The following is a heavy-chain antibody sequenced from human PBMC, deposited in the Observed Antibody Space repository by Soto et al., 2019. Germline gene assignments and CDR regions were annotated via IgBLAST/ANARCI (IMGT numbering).Heavy chain of an antibody. CDR3: ARDRPTSSIRARDYYYAMDV. CDR2: ISSYNGNT. CDR1: GYTFITYG. J-gene: IGHJ6*02. V-gene: IGHV1-18*01. D-gene: IGHD6-6*01. Sequence: ASAEVSCKASGYTFITYGISWVRQAPGQGLEWMGWISSYNGNTNYAQKLQGRVTMTTDTSTTTAYMELRSLRSDDTAVYYCARDRPTSSIRARDYYYAMDVWGQGTTVTVSS.